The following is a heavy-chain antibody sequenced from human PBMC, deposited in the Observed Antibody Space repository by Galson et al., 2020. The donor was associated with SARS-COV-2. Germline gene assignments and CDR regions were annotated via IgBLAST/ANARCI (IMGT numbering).Heavy chain of an antibody. J-gene: IGHJ4*02. V-gene: IGHV3-11*01. CDR1: GFTFSDYY. Sequence: KIGESLKISCAASGFTFSDYYMSWIRQAPGKGLEWVSYISSSGSTIYYADSVKGRFTISRDNAKNSLYLQMNSLRAEDTAVYYCARETLRGGFDYWGQGTLVTVSS. CDR2: ISSSGSTI. D-gene: IGHD3-16*01. CDR3: ARETLRGGFDY.